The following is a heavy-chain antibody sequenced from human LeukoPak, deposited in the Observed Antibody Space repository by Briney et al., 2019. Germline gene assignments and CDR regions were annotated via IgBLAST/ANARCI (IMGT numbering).Heavy chain of an antibody. CDR3: ARDLGGNLFDY. CDR2: ISSSSSYI. Sequence: PGGSLRLSCAASGFTFSSYSMNWVRQAPGKGLEWVSSISSSSSYIYYADSVKGRFTISRDNAKNSLYLQMNSLRAEDTAVYSCARDLGGNLFDYWGQGTLVTVYS. V-gene: IGHV3-21*01. J-gene: IGHJ4*02. D-gene: IGHD3-16*01. CDR1: GFTFSSYS.